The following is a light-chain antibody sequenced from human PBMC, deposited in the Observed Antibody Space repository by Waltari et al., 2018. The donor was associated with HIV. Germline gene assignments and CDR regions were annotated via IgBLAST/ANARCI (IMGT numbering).Light chain of an antibody. V-gene: IGKV4-1*01. Sequence: IEMTQSPDSLAVSLGERATINCKSSQSVLYSANNKNYLAWYQQKPGQPPKLLFYWASTRESGVPDRFRGTGSGTDFTLTITSLQAEDVAVYYCQQYYSSPRTFSQGTKVEVK. CDR2: WAS. J-gene: IGKJ1*01. CDR1: QSVLYSANNKNY. CDR3: QQYYSSPRT.